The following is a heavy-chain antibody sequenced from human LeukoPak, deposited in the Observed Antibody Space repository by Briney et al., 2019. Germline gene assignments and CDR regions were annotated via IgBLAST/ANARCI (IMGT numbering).Heavy chain of an antibody. CDR2: INPNSGGT. CDR1: GYTFTGYY. V-gene: IGHV1-2*02. D-gene: IGHD2-2*02. Sequence: ASVKVSCKASGYTFTGYYMHWVRQAPGQGLEWMGWINPNSGGTNYAQKFQGRVTMTRDTSISTAYMELSRLRSDDTAVYYCARDLGHCSSTSCYSYYGMDVWGQGTTVTV. CDR3: ARDLGHCSSTSCYSYYGMDV. J-gene: IGHJ6*02.